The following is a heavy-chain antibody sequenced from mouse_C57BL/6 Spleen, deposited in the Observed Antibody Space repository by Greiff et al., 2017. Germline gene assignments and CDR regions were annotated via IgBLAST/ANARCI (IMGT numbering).Heavy chain of an antibody. J-gene: IGHJ4*01. CDR1: GYAFSSSW. V-gene: IGHV1-82*01. CDR3: ARGVAMGY. CDR2: IYPGDGDT. Sequence: QVQLKESGPELVKPGASVKISCKASGYAFSSSWMDWVKQRPGKGLEWIGRIYPGDGDTNYNGKVKGKATRTADKSSSTAYMQLSSLTTEDSAVSFCARGVAMGYWGQGTSVTVSS.